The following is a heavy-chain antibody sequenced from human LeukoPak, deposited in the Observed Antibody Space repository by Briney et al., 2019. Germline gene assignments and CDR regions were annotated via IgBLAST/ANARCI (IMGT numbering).Heavy chain of an antibody. V-gene: IGHV4-59*08. CDR1: GGSFSGYY. Sequence: SETLSLTCAVYGGSFSGYYWSWIRQPPGKGLEWIGYIYYSGSTNYNPSLKSRVTISVDTSKNQFSLKLSSVTAADTAVYYCARLSLKRFDPWGQGTLVTVSS. CDR3: ARLSLKRFDP. CDR2: IYYSGST. J-gene: IGHJ5*02.